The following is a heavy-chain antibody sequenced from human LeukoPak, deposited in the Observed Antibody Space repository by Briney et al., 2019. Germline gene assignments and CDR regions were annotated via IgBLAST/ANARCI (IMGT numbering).Heavy chain of an antibody. D-gene: IGHD3-22*01. J-gene: IGHJ4*02. CDR1: GDSIGSYY. CDR3: ARGGYHYHSSGYSLGYFDY. Sequence: PSETLSLTCTVSGDSIGSYYWTWIRQPPGRGLEWIGYIYSGGSTNYNPSLKSRVTISLDTSKNQFSLKLSSVTAADTAVYYCARGGYHYHSSGYSLGYFDYWGQGTLVTVSS. V-gene: IGHV4-59*01. CDR2: IYSGGST.